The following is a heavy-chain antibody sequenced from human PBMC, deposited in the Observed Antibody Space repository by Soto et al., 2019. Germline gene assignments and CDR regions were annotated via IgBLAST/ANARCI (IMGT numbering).Heavy chain of an antibody. CDR1: GDSVSSNSAG. CDR3: ARGEQYSGRIFDY. D-gene: IGHD1-26*01. J-gene: IGHJ4*01. V-gene: IGHV6-1*01. Sequence: SPTLSLTCAITGDSVSSNSAGWSWVRPSPSRGLEWLGRTYYRSKWYYEYAVSVRGRITINPDTSKNQYSLQLNSVTPEDTAVYFCARGEQYSGRIFDYWGQGTLVTVSS. CDR2: TYYRSKWYY.